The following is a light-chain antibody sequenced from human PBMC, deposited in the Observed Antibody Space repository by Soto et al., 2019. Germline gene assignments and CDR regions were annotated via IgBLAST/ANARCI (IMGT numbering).Light chain of an antibody. V-gene: IGLV1-40*01. Sequence: QSVLTQPPSVSGAPGQRVTISCTGSSSNIGAGYDVHWYQQLPGTAPKLLIYGNSNRASGVPDRFSGSKSGTSASLAITGLQAEDEADYYCQSYGSSLSGVVFGGGTKVTVL. J-gene: IGLJ2*01. CDR1: SSNIGAGYD. CDR3: QSYGSSLSGVV. CDR2: GNS.